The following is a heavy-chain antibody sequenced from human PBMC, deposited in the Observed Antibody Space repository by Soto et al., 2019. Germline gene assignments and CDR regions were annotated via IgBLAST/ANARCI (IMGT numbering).Heavy chain of an antibody. D-gene: IGHD6-19*01. J-gene: IGHJ4*02. CDR1: GFTFSSYA. CDR3: ARDWGLYSSGWYNPGY. V-gene: IGHV3-30-3*01. Sequence: GGSLRLSCAASGFTFSSYAMHWVRQAPGKGLEWVAVISYDGSNKYYADSVKGRFTISRDNSKNTLYLQMNSLRAEDTAVYYCARDWGLYSSGWYNPGYWGQGTLVTVSS. CDR2: ISYDGSNK.